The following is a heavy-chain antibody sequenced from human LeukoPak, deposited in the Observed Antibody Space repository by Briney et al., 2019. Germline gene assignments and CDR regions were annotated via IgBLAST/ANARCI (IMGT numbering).Heavy chain of an antibody. CDR1: GYTFTSYD. Sequence: ASVKVSCKASGYTFTSYDINWVRQATGQGLEWMGWMNPNSGNTGYAQKFQGRVTMTRNTSISTAYMELSSLRSEDTAVYYCARGYYYDTSDYYRNNWFDPWGQGTLVTVSS. V-gene: IGHV1-8*01. D-gene: IGHD3-22*01. CDR3: ARGYYYDTSDYYRNNWFDP. CDR2: MNPNSGNT. J-gene: IGHJ5*02.